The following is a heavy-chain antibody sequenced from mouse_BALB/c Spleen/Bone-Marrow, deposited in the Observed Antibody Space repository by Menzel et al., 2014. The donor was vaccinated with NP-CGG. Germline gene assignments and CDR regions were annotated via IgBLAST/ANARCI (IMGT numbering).Heavy chain of an antibody. Sequence: DVMLVESGGGLVQPGGSLKLSCAASGFTFSSYGMSWVRQTPDKRLELVASINSNGGSTYYPDIVKGRFTISRDNAKNTLSLQMSSLKSEDTAMYYCARGNYGNYVDYFDYWGQGTTLTVSS. CDR1: GFTFSSYG. D-gene: IGHD2-1*01. CDR3: ARGNYGNYVDYFDY. V-gene: IGHV5-6-3*01. J-gene: IGHJ2*01. CDR2: INSNGGST.